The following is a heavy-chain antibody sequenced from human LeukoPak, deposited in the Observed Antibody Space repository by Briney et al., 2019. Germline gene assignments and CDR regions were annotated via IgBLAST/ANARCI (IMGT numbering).Heavy chain of an antibody. Sequence: SETLSLTCTVSGGSISSYYWSWIRQPAGKGLEWIGRIYTSGSTNYNPSLKSRVTISVDTSKNQFSLKLSSVTAADTAVYYCARDAYGSGSYYNGGDYWGQGTLVTVSS. CDR1: GGSISSYY. CDR3: ARDAYGSGSYYNGGDY. CDR2: IYTSGST. D-gene: IGHD3-10*01. V-gene: IGHV4-4*07. J-gene: IGHJ4*02.